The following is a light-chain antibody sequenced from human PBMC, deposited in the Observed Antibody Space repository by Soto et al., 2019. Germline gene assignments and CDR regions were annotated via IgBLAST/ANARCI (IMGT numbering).Light chain of an antibody. CDR2: GAF. V-gene: IGKV3-20*01. J-gene: IGKJ2*01. CDR1: QSVPYNY. Sequence: EIVLTQSPGTLSLSPGERATLSCRASQSVPYNYLVWYQHKPGRAPRLLIYGAFSRATGIPDRFSGSGSGTDFTLTISRLEPEDFAVYYCQQYGTSPPYTFGQGIKLEIK. CDR3: QQYGTSPPYT.